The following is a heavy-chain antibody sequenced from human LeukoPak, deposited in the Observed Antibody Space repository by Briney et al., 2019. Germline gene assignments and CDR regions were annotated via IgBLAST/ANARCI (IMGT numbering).Heavy chain of an antibody. J-gene: IGHJ4*02. CDR3: ARAYCIGGSCYRYYFDC. CDR2: IYYSGST. Sequence: SETLSLTCTVSGGSISSYYWSWIRQPPGKGLEWIGYIYYSGSTDYNASLKSRVTISVDTSKNQFSLTLSSVTAADTAVYYCARAYCIGGSCYRYYFDCWGQGTLVTVSS. V-gene: IGHV4-59*08. CDR1: GGSISSYY. D-gene: IGHD2-15*01.